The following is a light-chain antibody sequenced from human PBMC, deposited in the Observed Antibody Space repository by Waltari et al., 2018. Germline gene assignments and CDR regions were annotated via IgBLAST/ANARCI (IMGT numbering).Light chain of an antibody. Sequence: DTVLTQTPLSLPVTLGQSASIPCRSSQSLLHSDGNTYLRWLHKRPGQPPRLLIYKISNRFSGVPDRFSGSGAGTYFTLKISAVEAEDVGVYYCMQATQQRTLGQGTRVEIK. CDR2: KIS. CDR3: MQATQQRT. J-gene: IGKJ1*01. V-gene: IGKV2-24*01. CDR1: QSLLHSDGNTY.